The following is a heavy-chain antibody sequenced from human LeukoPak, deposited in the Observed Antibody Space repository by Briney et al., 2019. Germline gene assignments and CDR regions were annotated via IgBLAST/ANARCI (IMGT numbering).Heavy chain of an antibody. CDR2: INPSGGST. D-gene: IGHD1-20*01. J-gene: IGHJ4*02. V-gene: IGHV1-46*01. Sequence: GASVKVSCKASGYTFTSYYMHWVRQAPGQGLEWMGIINPSGGSTSYAQKFQSRVTLTTDTSTSTVYMELSSLRSDDTAVYCCARASGGNWNYWGQGTLVTVSS. CDR1: GYTFTSYY. CDR3: ARASGGNWNY.